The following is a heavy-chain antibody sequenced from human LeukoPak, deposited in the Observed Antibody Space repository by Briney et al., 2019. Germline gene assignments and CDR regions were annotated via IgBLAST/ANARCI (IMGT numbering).Heavy chain of an antibody. CDR1: GYTFTCYG. D-gene: IGHD3-22*01. J-gene: IGHJ4*02. V-gene: IGHV1-18*01. CDR3: AREVPYDSSVSYQPFDY. Sequence: ASVKVSCKASGYTFTCYGISWVRQAPGQGLEWMGWISAYNGNTNYPQKLHGTGSITTDTSTITAYLELKSMRSDATAVYYCAREVPYDSSVSYQPFDYWGQGTLVTVSS. CDR2: ISAYNGNT.